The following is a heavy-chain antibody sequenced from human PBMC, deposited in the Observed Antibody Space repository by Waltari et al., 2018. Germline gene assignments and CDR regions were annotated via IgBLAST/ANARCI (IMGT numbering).Heavy chain of an antibody. V-gene: IGHV3-30*04. CDR1: GFIFHKYA. Sequence: QVQLVESGGGVVQPGRSLRLSCSASGFIFHKYAINWIRRAPGKGLEWVAVISYEGDYQYYADSLQGRFTVSRDNSNNTVYLQMTNLRSEDTAIYYCVRPLLGRLAAPLDYWGQGIMVTVSS. CDR3: VRPLLGRLAAPLDY. CDR2: ISYEGDYQ. D-gene: IGHD2-15*01. J-gene: IGHJ4*02.